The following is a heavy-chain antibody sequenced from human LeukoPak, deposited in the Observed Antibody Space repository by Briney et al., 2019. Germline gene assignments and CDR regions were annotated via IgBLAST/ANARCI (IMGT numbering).Heavy chain of an antibody. CDR2: IKQDGSKK. D-gene: IGHD6-6*01. CDR3: ARVEYTSSSGIGYFDY. CDR1: GFTFSSYW. Sequence: GGSLRLSCAASGFTFSSYWMSWVRQAPGKGLEWVANIKQDGSKKYYVDSVKGRFTISRDNAKNSLYLQMNSLRAEDTAVYYCARVEYTSSSGIGYFDYWGQGTLVTVSS. V-gene: IGHV3-7*04. J-gene: IGHJ4*02.